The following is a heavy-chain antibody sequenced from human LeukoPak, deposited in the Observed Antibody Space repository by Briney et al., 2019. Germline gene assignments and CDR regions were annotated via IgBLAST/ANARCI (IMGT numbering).Heavy chain of an antibody. CDR1: GFTVSSNY. CDR3: ARSHTVTTYLGYFQH. Sequence: PGGSLRLSCAASGFTVSSNYMSWVRQAPGKGLEWVSVIYSGGSTYYADSVKGRFTISRDNSKNTLYLQMNSLRAEDTAVYYCARSHTVTTYLGYFQHWGQGTLVTVSS. V-gene: IGHV3-66*01. D-gene: IGHD4-17*01. CDR2: IYSGGST. J-gene: IGHJ1*01.